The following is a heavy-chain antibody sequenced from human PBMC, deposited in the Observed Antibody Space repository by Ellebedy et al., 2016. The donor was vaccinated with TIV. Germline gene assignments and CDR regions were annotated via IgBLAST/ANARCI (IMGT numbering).Heavy chain of an antibody. V-gene: IGHV3-30*03. CDR3: ARDLWTLQRALGES. CDR1: GFTFSTSG. D-gene: IGHD2-21*01. J-gene: IGHJ5*02. Sequence: PGGSLRLSCAASGFTFSTSGMHWVRQAPGKGLEWVALISHEGSDKYYADSVKGRFTISRDNAKKSLYLQMNNLRAEDTALYYCARDLWTLQRALGESWGQGTLVTVSS. CDR2: ISHEGSDK.